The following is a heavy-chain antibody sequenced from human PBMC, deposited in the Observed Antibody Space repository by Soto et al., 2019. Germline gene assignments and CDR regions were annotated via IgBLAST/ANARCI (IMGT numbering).Heavy chain of an antibody. J-gene: IGHJ5*02. V-gene: IGHV4-30-4*01. CDR1: GGSISSGDYY. CDR2: RSYSAGT. D-gene: IGHD3-10*02. Sequence: SETLSLTCTVSGGSISSGDYYWSWVRQHPGKGLEWIAYRSYSAGTYYNRSLKSRIIINRDTSKTKSSLELKPETPEDTAVYYCVRDGYSCSGWFAPWGQGTPVTVS. CDR3: VRDGYSCSGWFAP.